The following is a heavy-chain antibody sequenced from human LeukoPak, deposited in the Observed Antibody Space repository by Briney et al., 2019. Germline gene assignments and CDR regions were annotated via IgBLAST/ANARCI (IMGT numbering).Heavy chain of an antibody. J-gene: IGHJ4*02. Sequence: SETLSLTCAAYGGSFSGYYWSWIRQPPGKGLEWIGEINHSGSTNYNPSLKSRVTISVDTSKNQFSLKLSSVTAADTAVYYCARGSLNSRRFDYWGQGTLVTVSS. V-gene: IGHV4-34*01. CDR2: INHSGST. CDR1: GGSFSGYY. CDR3: ARGSLNSRRFDY. D-gene: IGHD6-13*01.